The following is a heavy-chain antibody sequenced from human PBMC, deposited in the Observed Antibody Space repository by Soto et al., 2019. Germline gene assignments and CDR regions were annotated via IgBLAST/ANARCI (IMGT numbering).Heavy chain of an antibody. CDR1: GFTFSSYG. CDR3: VKDRYGDYAFDY. D-gene: IGHD4-17*01. V-gene: IGHV3-30*18. CDR2: ISYDGSNK. J-gene: IGHJ4*02. Sequence: QVQLVESGGGVVQPGRSLRLSCAASGFTFSSYGMHWVRQAPGKGLEWVAVISYDGSNKYYADSVKGRFTISRDNSKNTLYLQMNSLRAEDTAVYYCVKDRYGDYAFDYRGQGTLVTVSS.